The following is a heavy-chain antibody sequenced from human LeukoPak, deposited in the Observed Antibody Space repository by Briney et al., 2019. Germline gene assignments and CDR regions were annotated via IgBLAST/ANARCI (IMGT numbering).Heavy chain of an antibody. CDR3: ARRAGYGSGSLWSTKRLNYYYYMDV. CDR2: INHSGST. J-gene: IGHJ6*03. D-gene: IGHD3-10*01. Sequence: SETLSLTCAVYGGSFSGYYWSWIRQPPGKGLEWIGEINHSGSTNHNPSLKSRVTISVDTSKNQFSLKLSSVTAADTAVYYCARRAGYGSGSLWSTKRLNYYYYMDVWGKGTTVTISS. V-gene: IGHV4-34*01. CDR1: GGSFSGYY.